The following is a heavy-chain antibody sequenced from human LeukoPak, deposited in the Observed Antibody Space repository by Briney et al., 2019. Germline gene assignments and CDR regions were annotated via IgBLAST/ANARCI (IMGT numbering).Heavy chain of an antibody. V-gene: IGHV4-59*08. Sequence: SETLSLTCTVSGGPINSYYWSWIRQPPGKGLEWIGYIYYSGSTNYNPSLKSRVTISVNTSKNQFSLNLRSVTAADTGVYYCARAPPIIAVAGSAFDIWGQGTMVTVSS. J-gene: IGHJ3*02. CDR3: ARAPPIIAVAGSAFDI. CDR2: IYYSGST. D-gene: IGHD6-19*01. CDR1: GGPINSYY.